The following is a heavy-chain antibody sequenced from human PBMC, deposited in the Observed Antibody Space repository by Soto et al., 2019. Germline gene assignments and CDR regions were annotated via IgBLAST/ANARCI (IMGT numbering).Heavy chain of an antibody. CDR3: ARARGSRWYNWFDP. D-gene: IGHD1-26*01. Sequence: SVKVSFKASGGTFSTYGISWVRQAPGQGIEWMGGIIPLFGTTNYAQKFKGRVTITADESTRTVYMELSSLRFEDTAIYYCARARGSRWYNWFDPWGQGTLVTVSS. CDR2: IIPLFGTT. V-gene: IGHV1-69*13. J-gene: IGHJ5*02. CDR1: GGTFSTYG.